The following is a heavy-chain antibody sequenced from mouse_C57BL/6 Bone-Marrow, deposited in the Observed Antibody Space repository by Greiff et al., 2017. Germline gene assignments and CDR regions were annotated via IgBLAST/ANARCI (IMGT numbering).Heavy chain of an antibody. J-gene: IGHJ4*01. CDR2: IHPNSGST. CDR1: GYTFTSYW. D-gene: IGHD1-1*01. Sequence: VQLQQSGAELVKPGASVKLSCKASGYTFTSYWMHWVKQRPGQGLEWIGMIHPNSGSTNYNEKFKSKATLTVDKSSSTAYMQLSSLTTEDSAVYYCARDDYYGSSPRDYWGQGTSVTVSA. V-gene: IGHV1-64*01. CDR3: ARDDYYGSSPRDY.